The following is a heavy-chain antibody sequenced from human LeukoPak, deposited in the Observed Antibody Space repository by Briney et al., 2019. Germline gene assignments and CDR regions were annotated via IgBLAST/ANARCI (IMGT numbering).Heavy chain of an antibody. D-gene: IGHD3-22*01. V-gene: IGHV4-34*09. CDR1: GGSFSGYY. CDR2: ISHSGST. J-gene: IGHJ4*02. Sequence: SETLSLTCAVYGGSFSGYYWSWIRQPPGKGLEWIGEISHSGSTNYNPSLKSRLTMSVDTSKNQFSLKLTSVTAADTAVYYCARGSSGYAFDYWGQGTLVTVSS. CDR3: ARGSSGYAFDY.